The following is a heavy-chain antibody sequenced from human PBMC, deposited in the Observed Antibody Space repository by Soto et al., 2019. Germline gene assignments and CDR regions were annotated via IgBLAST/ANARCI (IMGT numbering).Heavy chain of an antibody. D-gene: IGHD3-3*02. Sequence: QVHLVQSGAEVKKPGASVKVSCKASGYMFTKSAMHWVRQAPGQRLEWMGWISGDSGNTKYSPKLQDRVTITRDTSATTAYMELSSLRSEDTALYPCARDGVAAGNSNLDYCGQGTVVTVSS. CDR1: GYMFTKSA. CDR2: ISGDSGNT. J-gene: IGHJ4*03. V-gene: IGHV1-3*01. CDR3: ARDGVAAGNSNLDY.